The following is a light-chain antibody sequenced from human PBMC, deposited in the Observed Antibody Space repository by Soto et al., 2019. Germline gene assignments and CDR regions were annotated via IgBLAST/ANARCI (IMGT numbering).Light chain of an antibody. CDR1: QSISSN. CDR3: QQYNNWPWT. J-gene: IGKJ1*01. Sequence: EIVLTQSPTTLFVSSGESANLFCLASQSISSNLAWYQQKPGQSPRLLIYGASSRATGVPVRFSGSGSGVAFTLTISSLQSEDFAVYYCQQYNNWPWTFGQGTKV. V-gene: IGKV3-15*01. CDR2: GAS.